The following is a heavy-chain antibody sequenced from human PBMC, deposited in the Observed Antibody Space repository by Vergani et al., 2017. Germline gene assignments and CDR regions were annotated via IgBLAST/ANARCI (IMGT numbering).Heavy chain of an antibody. D-gene: IGHD2-21*02. Sequence: QVQLVQSGAEVKKPGASAKVSCKVSGYTLTELSMHWVRQAPGKGLEWMGGFDPEDVETIYAQKFQGRVTMTEDTSTDTAYMELSSLRSADTAVYYCATIQERYCGGDCYPIFDYWGQGTLVTVSS. CDR1: GYTLTELS. CDR3: ATIQERYCGGDCYPIFDY. J-gene: IGHJ4*02. V-gene: IGHV1-24*01. CDR2: FDPEDVET.